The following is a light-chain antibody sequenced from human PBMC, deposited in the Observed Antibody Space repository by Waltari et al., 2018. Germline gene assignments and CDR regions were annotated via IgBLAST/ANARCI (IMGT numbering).Light chain of an antibody. J-gene: IGLJ1*01. CDR3: ASWDDRLSGYV. V-gene: IGLV1-47*01. CDR1: RSNIGNNL. Sequence: QSVLTQPPAASGTPGQRVTIPCSGSRSNIGNNLVYWYQQFPGPAPKLLIYKNYERPSGVPDRFSGSRSGTSASLAISGLRSEDEADYYCASWDDRLSGYVFGPGTKVIVL. CDR2: KNY.